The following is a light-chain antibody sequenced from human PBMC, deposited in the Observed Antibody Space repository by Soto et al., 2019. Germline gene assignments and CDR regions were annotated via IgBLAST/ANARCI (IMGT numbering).Light chain of an antibody. Sequence: QSALTQPASVSGSPGQSITISCTGTSSDVGGYDYVSWYQQLPGKAPKLLIYDVNNRPSGVSNRFSGSKSGNTASLTISGLQAEDEADYYCSSYTDSSTFVFGTGTKLTV. CDR3: SSYTDSSTFV. CDR2: DVN. J-gene: IGLJ1*01. V-gene: IGLV2-14*01. CDR1: SSDVGGYDY.